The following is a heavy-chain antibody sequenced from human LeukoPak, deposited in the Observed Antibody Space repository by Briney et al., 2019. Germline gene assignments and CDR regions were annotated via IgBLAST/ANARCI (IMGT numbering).Heavy chain of an antibody. Sequence: GGSLRLSCAASGFTFSSYWMMWVRQAPGKGLEGVADIKQDGREKYYVDSVKGRFTISRANAKNSLYLQMNSLRAEDTAVYYCARALGRVQPYYYNYGMDVWGQGTTVTVSS. V-gene: IGHV3-7*01. CDR3: ARALGRVQPYYYNYGMDV. CDR2: IKQDGREK. CDR1: GFTFSSYW. D-gene: IGHD1-1*01. J-gene: IGHJ6*02.